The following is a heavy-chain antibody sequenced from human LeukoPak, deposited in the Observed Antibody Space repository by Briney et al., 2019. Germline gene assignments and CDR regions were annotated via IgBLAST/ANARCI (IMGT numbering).Heavy chain of an antibody. J-gene: IGHJ5*02. CDR2: ISGSGDNT. D-gene: IGHD3-10*01. CDR3: AKAFLWFGGGYFDP. Sequence: PGGSLRLSCAASGFTFSTYAMSWVRQAPGKGLEWVSAISGSGDNTYYADSVKGRFTISRDNSKNTLYLQMNSLRAEDTAVYYCAKAFLWFGGGYFDPWGQGTLVTVSS. CDR1: GFTFSTYA. V-gene: IGHV3-23*01.